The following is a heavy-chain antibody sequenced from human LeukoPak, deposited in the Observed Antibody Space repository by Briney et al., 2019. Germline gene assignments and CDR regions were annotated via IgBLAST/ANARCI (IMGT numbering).Heavy chain of an antibody. Sequence: ASVKVSCTASGYTFTSYSMHWVRQAPGQGLGWMGIIDPSGGSTRFEQRFQGRVTMTRDTSTSTVYMDLSSLRSEDTAVYYCARAVPGFYYYGMDVWGQGTTVTVSS. CDR3: ARAVPGFYYYGMDV. D-gene: IGHD4-17*01. CDR2: IDPSGGST. CDR1: GYTFTSYS. J-gene: IGHJ6*02. V-gene: IGHV1-46*01.